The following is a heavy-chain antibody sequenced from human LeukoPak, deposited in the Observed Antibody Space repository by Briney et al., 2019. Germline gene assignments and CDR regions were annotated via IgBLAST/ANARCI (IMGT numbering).Heavy chain of an antibody. V-gene: IGHV5-51*01. J-gene: IGHJ4*02. Sequence: AGEPLQISCKGSGSTFTSYWIGWVRQLPGKGLEWMGIIYPGDSDTRYSPSFQGQVTISADKSISTAYLQWSSLKASDTAMYYCARHNWNDVSDYWGQGTLVTVSS. CDR2: IYPGDSDT. CDR1: GSTFTSYW. D-gene: IGHD1-20*01. CDR3: ARHNWNDVSDY.